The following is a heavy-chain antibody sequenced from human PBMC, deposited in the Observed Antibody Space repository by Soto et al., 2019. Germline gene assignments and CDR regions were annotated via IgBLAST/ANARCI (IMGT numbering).Heavy chain of an antibody. CDR3: ARYRREAVAGYTLDN. CDR1: GGSISSNY. J-gene: IGHJ4*02. CDR2: VYNSGST. V-gene: IGHV4-59*01. D-gene: IGHD6-13*01. Sequence: LSLTCTVSGGSISSNYWTWIRQAPGKGLEWIGYVYNSGSTNYNPSLKSRVTISEDTSKSQFSLKVNSMTAADTAVYYCARYRREAVAGYTLDNWGQGILVTVSS.